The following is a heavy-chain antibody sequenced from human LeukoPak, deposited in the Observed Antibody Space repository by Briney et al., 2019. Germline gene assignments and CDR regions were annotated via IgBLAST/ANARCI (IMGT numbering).Heavy chain of an antibody. Sequence: GESLKISCKGSGYSFTSYWIGWVRQMPGKGLEWMGIIYPGDSDTKYSPSFQGQVTISADKSISTAYLQWSSLKASDTAMYYGARLRSAYCGGDCDDAFDIWGQGTMVSVSS. CDR1: GYSFTSYW. CDR3: ARLRSAYCGGDCDDAFDI. D-gene: IGHD2-21*02. J-gene: IGHJ3*02. CDR2: IYPGDSDT. V-gene: IGHV5-51*01.